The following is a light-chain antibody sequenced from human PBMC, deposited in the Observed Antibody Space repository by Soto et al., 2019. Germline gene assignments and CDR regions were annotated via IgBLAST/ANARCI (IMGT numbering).Light chain of an antibody. CDR2: GNS. CDR1: SSNIGAGYD. J-gene: IGLJ2*01. V-gene: IGLV1-40*01. CDR3: QSYDSSLSGLV. Sequence: QSLLTQPPSVSGPPGQRVTISCTGSSSNIGAGYDVHWYQQLPGTAPKLLIYGNSNRPSGVPDRFSGSKSGTSASLAITGLQAEDEADYYCQSYDSSLSGLVFGGGTKLTV.